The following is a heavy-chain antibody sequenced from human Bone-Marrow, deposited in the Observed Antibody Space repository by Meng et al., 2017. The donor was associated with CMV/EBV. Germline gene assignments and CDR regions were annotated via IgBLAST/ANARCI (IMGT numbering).Heavy chain of an antibody. V-gene: IGHV3-30*02. J-gene: IGHJ4*02. CDR2: IRYDGSNK. CDR3: AKDKYGSSSSCYR. Sequence: GGSLRLSCAASGFTFSSYGMHWVRQAPGKGLEWVTFIRYDGSNKYYADSVKGRFTISRDNSKNTLYLEMNSLRAEDTAVYYCAKDKYGSSSSCYRWGQGTRVTVSS. D-gene: IGHD2-2*01. CDR1: GFTFSSYG.